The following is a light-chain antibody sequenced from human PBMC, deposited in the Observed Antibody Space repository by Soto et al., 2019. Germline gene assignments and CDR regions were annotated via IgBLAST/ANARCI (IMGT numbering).Light chain of an antibody. CDR2: EYT. CDR3: SSYTRSSTRV. Sequence: QSPLTQPDSVSGSPGQSITISCTGTSRDGGGKTNVSWHQKQPRTAPKLTIYEYTSPPSGAPDRFSGCKSGDTVSMTICGLQAEDEADYYCSSYTRSSTRVVGTATKLNVL. CDR1: SRDGGGKTN. J-gene: IGLJ1*01. V-gene: IGLV2-14*01.